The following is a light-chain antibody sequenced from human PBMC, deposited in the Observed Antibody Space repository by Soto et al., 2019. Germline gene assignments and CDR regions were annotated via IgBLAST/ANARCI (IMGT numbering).Light chain of an antibody. CDR1: QSVSSY. CDR2: DAS. Sequence: EIVLTQSPATLSLSPGERATLSCRASQSVSSYLAWYQQKPGQAPRLLIYDASNRATGIPARFSGSGSGTSFTLTISSLEPEDFAVYYCQQRSTRFTFGPGTKVDIK. J-gene: IGKJ3*01. CDR3: QQRSTRFT. V-gene: IGKV3-11*01.